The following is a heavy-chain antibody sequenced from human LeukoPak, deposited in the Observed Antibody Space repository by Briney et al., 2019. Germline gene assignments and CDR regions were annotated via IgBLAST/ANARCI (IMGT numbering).Heavy chain of an antibody. J-gene: IGHJ6*02. D-gene: IGHD2-15*01. CDR3: ARGPRMTRTYYYYYGMDV. CDR1: GWTFSGYY. V-gene: IGHV4-34*01. Sequence: SETLSLTCAVSGWTFSGYYWSWIRQPPGKGLEWIGEINHSGSTNYYPSLKSRVTISVDASKNQFSLTLSSVTAADTAVYYCARGPRMTRTYYYYYGMDVWGQGKTVTVSS. CDR2: INHSGST.